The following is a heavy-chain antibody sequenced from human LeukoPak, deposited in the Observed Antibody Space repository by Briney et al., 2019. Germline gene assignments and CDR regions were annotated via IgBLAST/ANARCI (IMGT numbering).Heavy chain of an antibody. V-gene: IGHV3-9*01. CDR2: ISYNSGSI. CDR1: GFTFDDYA. D-gene: IGHD3-10*01. J-gene: IGHJ4*02. Sequence: PGGSLRLSCAASGFTFDDYAMHWVRQSPGKGLEWVSSISYNSGSIDYADPVKGRFTISRDNAKNSLYVQMNSLRTEDTALYYCAKDMGYGSGSYYSGAVDYWGQGTLVTVS. CDR3: AKDMGYGSGSYYSGAVDY.